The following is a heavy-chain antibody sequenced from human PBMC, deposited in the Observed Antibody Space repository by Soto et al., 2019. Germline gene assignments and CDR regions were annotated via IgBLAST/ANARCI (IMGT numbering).Heavy chain of an antibody. J-gene: IGHJ2*01. CDR3: ARVPLATYFDL. CDR1: GGSVSGGSYC. V-gene: IGHV4-61*01. CDR2: VYNSGST. Sequence: QVQLQESGPGLVKPSETLSLTCTVSGGSVSGGSYCWSWIRQPPGKGLECIGYVYNSGSTTYNPSLKRXXTXSXXTSQDQFALGLSSVTAADTAVYYRARVPLATYFDLWGRGTLVTVSS.